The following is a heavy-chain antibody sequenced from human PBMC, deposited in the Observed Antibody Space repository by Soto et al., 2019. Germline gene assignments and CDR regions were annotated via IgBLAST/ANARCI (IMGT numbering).Heavy chain of an antibody. Sequence: GGSMRLSCAASGFTSSSYGMHWVRQAPGKGLEWVAVTSYDGSDTYYADSVKGRFSISRDNSKNTLYLQMNSLRAEDTAMYYCARQCYDTSGYYADYWGQGTLVTVSS. CDR3: ARQCYDTSGYYADY. D-gene: IGHD3-22*01. V-gene: IGHV3-30*03. CDR1: GFTSSSYG. CDR2: TSYDGSDT. J-gene: IGHJ4*02.